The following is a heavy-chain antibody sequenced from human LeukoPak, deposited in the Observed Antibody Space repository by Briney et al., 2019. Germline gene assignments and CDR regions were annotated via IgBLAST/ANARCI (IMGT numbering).Heavy chain of an antibody. CDR2: IYYSGST. CDR3: ARDPYYYDTSGYYLHWYFDL. Sequence: SETLSLTCTVSGGSISSYYWSWIRQPPGKGLEWIGYIYYSGSTNYNPSLKSRVTISVDKSKNQFSLKLSSVTAADTAVYYCARDPYYYDTSGYYLHWYFDLWGRGTLVTVSS. CDR1: GGSISSYY. D-gene: IGHD3-22*01. V-gene: IGHV4-59*12. J-gene: IGHJ2*01.